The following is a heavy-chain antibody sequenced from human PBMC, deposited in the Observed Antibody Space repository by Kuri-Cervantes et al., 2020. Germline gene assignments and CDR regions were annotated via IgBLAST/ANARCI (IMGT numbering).Heavy chain of an antibody. V-gene: IGHV3-48*03. J-gene: IGHJ4*02. CDR2: ISTSGSTI. CDR1: GFTFSSYE. Sequence: GESLKISRAASGFTFSSYEMNWVRQAPGKGLEWVSYISTSGSTIYYSDSVKGRFTISRDNAKNSLYLQMNSLRAEDTAVYYCARDDLAAAVDYWGQGTLVTVSS. D-gene: IGHD6-13*01. CDR3: ARDDLAAAVDY.